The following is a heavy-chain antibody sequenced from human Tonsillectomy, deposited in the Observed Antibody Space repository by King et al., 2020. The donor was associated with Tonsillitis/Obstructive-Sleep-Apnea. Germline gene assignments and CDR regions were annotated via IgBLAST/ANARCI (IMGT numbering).Heavy chain of an antibody. J-gene: IGHJ6*03. V-gene: IGHV4-34*01. D-gene: IGHD3-10*01. CDR3: ARVGSGSPQYHYYYMDV. CDR1: GGSFSDYY. Sequence: VQLQQWGAGLLKASETVSLTCAVYGGSFSDYYWSWIRQAPGKGLEWIGEINHNRDTNYNPSLKSRVTMLVDTPKNQFSLRLSSVTAADTAVYYCARVGSGSPQYHYYYMDVWAKGTTVTVSS. CDR2: INHNRDT.